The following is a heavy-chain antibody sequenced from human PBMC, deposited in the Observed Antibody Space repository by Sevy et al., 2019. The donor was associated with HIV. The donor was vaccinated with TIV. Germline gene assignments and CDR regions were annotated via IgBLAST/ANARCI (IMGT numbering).Heavy chain of an antibody. J-gene: IGHJ4*02. CDR3: AGENAWGRGYS. CDR2: IYYNGHI. CDR1: AGSITSLY. V-gene: IGHV4-59*08. Sequence: SDTLSLTYTVSAGSITSLYWNWIRQPPGKGLEWIANIYYNGHINYNPSLKSRVTLSLDTSKNQFSLRLSSVTAADTAMYYCAGENAWGRGYSWGQGTLVTVSS. D-gene: IGHD1-26*01.